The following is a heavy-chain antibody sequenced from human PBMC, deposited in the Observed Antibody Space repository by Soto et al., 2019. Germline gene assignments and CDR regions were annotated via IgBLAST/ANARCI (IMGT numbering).Heavy chain of an antibody. CDR3: VRGGGGGLFDL. CDR1: GFTFVDSY. J-gene: IGHJ5*02. V-gene: IGHV3-11*06. CDR2: ISPGSRYP. D-gene: IGHD2-15*01. Sequence: GRSMRLAGAGSGFTFVDSYMSWIRQAPGKGLEWLSYISPGSRYPAYADSVKGRFTISRDNPKRSLYLQLMSLTAEDTAIYYCVRGGGGGLFDLWGQGTMVTVSS.